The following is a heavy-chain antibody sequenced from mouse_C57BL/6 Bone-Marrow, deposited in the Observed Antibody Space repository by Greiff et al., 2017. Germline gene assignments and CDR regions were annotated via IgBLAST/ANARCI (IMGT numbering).Heavy chain of an antibody. V-gene: IGHV1-69*01. CDR1: GYTFTSYW. CDR3: VLYYGYDRGWYFDV. Sequence: VQLQQPGAELVMPGASVKLSCKASGYTFTSYWMHWVKQRPGQGLEWIGEIDPSDSYTNYNQKFKGTYTLTVDKSSSTAYRQLSSLTSEDSAVYYCVLYYGYDRGWYFDVWGTGTTVTVSS. CDR2: IDPSDSYT. D-gene: IGHD2-2*01. J-gene: IGHJ1*03.